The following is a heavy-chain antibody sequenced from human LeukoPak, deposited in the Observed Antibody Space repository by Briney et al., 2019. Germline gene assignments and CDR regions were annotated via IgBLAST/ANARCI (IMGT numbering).Heavy chain of an antibody. V-gene: IGHV3-23*01. CDR2: ISDSGDTT. D-gene: IGHD6-13*01. J-gene: IGHJ4*02. CDR3: VRDSHGSSPLYYYDY. Sequence: PGGSLRLSCAASGFTFSSYALSWVRQAPGKGLEWVSSISDSGDTTYYADSVKGRFTISRDNSKSTLYLQMNTLRVEDTALFYCVRDSHGSSPLYYYDYWGQGTLVTVSS. CDR1: GFTFSSYA.